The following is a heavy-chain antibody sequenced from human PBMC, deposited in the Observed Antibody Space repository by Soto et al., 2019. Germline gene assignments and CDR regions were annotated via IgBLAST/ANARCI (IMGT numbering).Heavy chain of an antibody. CDR1: GGSISSSSYY. V-gene: IGHV4-39*01. CDR2: IYYSGST. Sequence: SETLSLTCTVSGGSISSSSYYWCWIRQPPGKGLDWIGSIYYSGSTYYNPSLKSRVTISVDTSKNQFSLKLSSVTAADTAVYYCARQRAKGSIGIRYFGYWGQGTLVTVSS. D-gene: IGHD3-16*02. CDR3: ARQRAKGSIGIRYFGY. J-gene: IGHJ4*02.